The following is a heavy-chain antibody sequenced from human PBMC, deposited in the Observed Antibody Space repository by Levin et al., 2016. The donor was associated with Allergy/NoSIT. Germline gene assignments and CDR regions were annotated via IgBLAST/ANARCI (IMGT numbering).Heavy chain of an antibody. CDR2: IKSKTDGGTT. CDR1: GFTFSNAW. J-gene: IGHJ4*02. V-gene: IGHV3-15*01. Sequence: GGSLRLSCAASGFTFSNAWMSWVRQAPGKGLEWVGRIKSKTDGGTTDYAAPVKGRFTISRDDSKNTLYLQMNSLKTEDTAVYYCTTDPLDSSSNRYPDYWGQGTLVTVSS. CDR3: TTDPLDSSSNRYPDY. D-gene: IGHD3-22*01.